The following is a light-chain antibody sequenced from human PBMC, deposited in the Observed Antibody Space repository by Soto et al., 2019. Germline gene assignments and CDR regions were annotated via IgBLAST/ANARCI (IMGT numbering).Light chain of an antibody. V-gene: IGKV3-20*01. CDR3: QVYGTSAPWT. CDR1: QNIRGNE. Sequence: EVVLTQSPGTLSLSPGERATLSCRASQNIRGNELAWYQQKPGQAPRLLIYRGSTRATDIPDKFSGRESGTEFTLTITRLETGDFAVYYCQVYGTSAPWTFSQATKVEIK. CDR2: RGS. J-gene: IGKJ1*01.